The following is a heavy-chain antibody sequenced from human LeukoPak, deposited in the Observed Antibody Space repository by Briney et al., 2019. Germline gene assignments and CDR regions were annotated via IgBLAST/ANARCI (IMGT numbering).Heavy chain of an antibody. CDR3: ARQQRYYYDSSGYVFDY. CDR1: GFIFSNYG. J-gene: IGHJ4*02. CDR2: IWYDGNNK. D-gene: IGHD3-22*01. V-gene: IGHV3-33*01. Sequence: PGRSLRLSCVASGFIFSNYGMHWVRQAPGKGLEWVAIIWYDGNNKYYVDSVKGRFTISRDNSENTLYLQMNSLRAEDTAVYYCARQQRYYYDSSGYVFDYWGQGTLVTVSS.